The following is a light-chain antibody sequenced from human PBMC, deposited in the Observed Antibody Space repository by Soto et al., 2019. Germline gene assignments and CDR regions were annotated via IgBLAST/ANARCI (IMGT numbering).Light chain of an antibody. V-gene: IGLV1-40*01. J-gene: IGLJ3*02. CDR1: SSNIGAGYD. CDR3: QSYDSSLSGWV. Sequence: QAVVTQPPSVSGAPGQRVTISCTESSSNIGAGYDVHWYQQLPGTAPKLLIYGNSNRPSGAPDRFSGSKSGTSASLAITGLQAEDEADYYCQSYDSSLSGWVFGGGTKLTVL. CDR2: GNS.